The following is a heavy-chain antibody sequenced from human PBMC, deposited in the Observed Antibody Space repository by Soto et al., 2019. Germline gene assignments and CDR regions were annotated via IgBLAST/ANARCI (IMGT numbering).Heavy chain of an antibody. CDR1: GFTFDSYS. Sequence: EVQLVESGGGLVKPGGSLRLSCAASGFTFDSYSMNWVRQAPGTGLEWVSSISSSSSYTYYVDSVKGRFTISRDNAKNSVSLQMNSLRDEDTAVYYCARDSPKFYYGSGYFDYWGQGALVTVSS. J-gene: IGHJ4*02. D-gene: IGHD3-10*01. CDR3: ARDSPKFYYGSGYFDY. CDR2: ISSSSSYT. V-gene: IGHV3-21*01.